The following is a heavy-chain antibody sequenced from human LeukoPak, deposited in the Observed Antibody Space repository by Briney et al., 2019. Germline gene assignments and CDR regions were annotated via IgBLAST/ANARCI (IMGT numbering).Heavy chain of an antibody. V-gene: IGHV3-30*18. CDR3: ANRRGYDTNFDY. D-gene: IGHD5-12*01. Sequence: GGSLRLSCAASGFTFSSYGMHWVRQAPGKGLEWVAVISYDGSNKYYADSVKGRFTISRDNSKNTLYLRMNSLRAEDTAVYYCANRRGYDTNFDYWGQGTLVTVSP. J-gene: IGHJ4*02. CDR1: GFTFSSYG. CDR2: ISYDGSNK.